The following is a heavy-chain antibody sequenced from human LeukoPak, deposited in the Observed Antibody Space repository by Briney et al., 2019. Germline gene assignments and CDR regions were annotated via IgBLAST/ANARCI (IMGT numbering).Heavy chain of an antibody. V-gene: IGHV4-59*01. Sequence: SETLSLTCTVSGGSISSYYWSWIRQPPGKGLEWIGYIYYSGSTNYNPSLKSRVTISLDTSKNQFSLKLTSVTDADTAVYYCATSYYGSSLNWFDPWGQGTLVTVSS. CDR1: GGSISSYY. J-gene: IGHJ5*02. CDR3: ATSYYGSSLNWFDP. CDR2: IYYSGST. D-gene: IGHD3-22*01.